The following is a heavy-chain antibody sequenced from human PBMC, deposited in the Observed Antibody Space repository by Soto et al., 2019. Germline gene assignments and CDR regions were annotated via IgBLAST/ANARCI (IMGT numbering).Heavy chain of an antibody. CDR3: ARLQAAVPHY. Sequence: QVQLQESGPGLVMPSETLSLTCTVSGDSISGSPYFWGWISQPPGKRLEWIGSIFYDGYTLYTPSLKRRVTIPVDTSKNQFSLKLTSVAAADTAIYFCARLQAAVPHYWGQGILVTVSS. CDR1: GDSISGSPYF. V-gene: IGHV4-39*01. J-gene: IGHJ4*02. CDR2: IFYDGYT. D-gene: IGHD6-13*01.